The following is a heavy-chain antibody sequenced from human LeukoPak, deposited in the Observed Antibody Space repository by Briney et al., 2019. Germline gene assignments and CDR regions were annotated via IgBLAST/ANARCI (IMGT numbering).Heavy chain of an antibody. Sequence: GASVKVSCKASGYTFTSYDIIWLRQATGQGLEWVGWMNFKRGNTVYAQKFQGRVTTTRDTSTSTAYMELSSLRSEDTAVYYCARVSKAYSSSWIYYYGMDVWGQGTTVTVSS. CDR3: ARVSKAYSSSWIYYYGMDV. CDR1: GYTFTSYD. J-gene: IGHJ6*02. CDR2: MNFKRGNT. D-gene: IGHD6-13*01. V-gene: IGHV1-8*01.